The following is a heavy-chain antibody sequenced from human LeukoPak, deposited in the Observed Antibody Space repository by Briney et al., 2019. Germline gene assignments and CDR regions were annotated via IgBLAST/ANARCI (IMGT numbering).Heavy chain of an antibody. V-gene: IGHV1-2*06. Sequence: SSGKVSCKASGDTFTGYYMHWVRQAPGQGLEWMGRINPNSGGTNYAQKFQGRVTMTRDTSISTAYMELSRLRSDDTAVYYCARGIHYHYDSSANDYWGQGTLVTVSS. J-gene: IGHJ4*02. CDR1: GDTFTGYY. CDR2: INPNSGGT. D-gene: IGHD3-22*01. CDR3: ARGIHYHYDSSANDY.